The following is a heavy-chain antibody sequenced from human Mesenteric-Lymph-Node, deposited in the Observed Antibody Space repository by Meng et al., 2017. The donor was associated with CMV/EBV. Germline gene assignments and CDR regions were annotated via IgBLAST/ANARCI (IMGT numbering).Heavy chain of an antibody. V-gene: IGHV3-74*01. J-gene: IGHJ5*02. Sequence: SRFAFIHFPLVSVRPAPGRVLAWVSDLSIEGHDTNFAESVGGRFVISRDNAKRTVYLQMNSLRTEDTSVYFCARMNIAGRRGEYFDPWGQGTLVTVSS. CDR3: ARMNIAGRRGEYFDP. CDR2: LSIEGHDT. CDR1: RFAFIHFP. D-gene: IGHD6-6*01.